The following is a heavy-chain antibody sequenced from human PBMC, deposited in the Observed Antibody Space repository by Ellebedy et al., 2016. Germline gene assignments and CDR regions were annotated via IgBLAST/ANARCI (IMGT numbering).Heavy chain of an antibody. Sequence: GESLKISCAASGLTLSGSDMSWVRQAPGKGLEWVSVITDSYTDYADSVKGRFTISRDNSKNTLYLQMNSLGAEDTAVYYCAKRPGYGYAFDIWGQGTMVTVSS. V-gene: IGHV3-23*01. D-gene: IGHD5-18*01. J-gene: IGHJ3*02. CDR1: GLTLSGSD. CDR3: AKRPGYGYAFDI. CDR2: ITDSYT.